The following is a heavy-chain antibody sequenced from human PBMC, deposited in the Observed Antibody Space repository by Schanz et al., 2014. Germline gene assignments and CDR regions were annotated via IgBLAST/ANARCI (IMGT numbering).Heavy chain of an antibody. D-gene: IGHD6-19*01. V-gene: IGHV1-18*01. Sequence: QVQVVQSGAEVKKPGASVKVSCKASGYTFTDYGVIWVRQAPGQGLEWLGWMNPNSGNPGFAQKFQGRVTMTTDTSTSTSYMELTSLRFDDTAVYYCARGGYSSGWYDRDIAHFDYWGQGTLVTVSS. CDR1: GYTFTDYG. J-gene: IGHJ4*02. CDR2: MNPNSGNP. CDR3: ARGGYSSGWYDRDIAHFDY.